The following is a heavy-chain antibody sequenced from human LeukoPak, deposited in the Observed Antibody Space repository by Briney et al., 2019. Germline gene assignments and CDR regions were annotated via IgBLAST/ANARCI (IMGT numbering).Heavy chain of an antibody. J-gene: IGHJ4*02. CDR2: INPSGGST. CDR1: GYSFTSYY. V-gene: IGHV1-46*01. D-gene: IGHD3-16*02. CDR3: ARDIPYEVSFGGLTVMGSFVLDY. Sequence: GASVKVSCKASGYSFTSYYMHWVRQAPGQGLEWMGIINPSGGSTSFAQKFQGRVTMTRDTSTTTVYMELSGLRSGDTAVYYCARDIPYEVSFGGLTVMGSFVLDYWGQGTLVTVSS.